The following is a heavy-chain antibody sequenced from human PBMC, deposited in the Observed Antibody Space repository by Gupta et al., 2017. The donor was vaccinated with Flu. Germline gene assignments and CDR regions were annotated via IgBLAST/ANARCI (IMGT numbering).Heavy chain of an antibody. CDR1: GGCFSRSNW. J-gene: IGHJ4*02. V-gene: IGHV4-4*02. CDR2: ISYGGSV. CDR3: ARPTFYFDF. Sequence: VQLQASCPGLVKPSGTLSLTCAVSGGCFSRSNWWRCVRQSPGKGLEWIGEISYGGSVNHNPSLKSGVTISIDKYKNPFSPKLSSVPAADTAVYYCARPTFYFDFWGEGTLVTVSS.